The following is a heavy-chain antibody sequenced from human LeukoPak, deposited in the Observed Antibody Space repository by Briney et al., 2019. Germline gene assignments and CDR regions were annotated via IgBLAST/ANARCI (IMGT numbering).Heavy chain of an antibody. CDR3: ASEGDDDYGGKRVL. CDR1: GGSISSHY. J-gene: IGHJ4*02. V-gene: IGHV4-59*11. CDR2: IYYSGST. D-gene: IGHD4-23*01. Sequence: PSETLSLTCTVSGGSISSHYWSWIRQPPGKGLEWIGYIYYSGSTNYNPSLKSRVTISVDTSKNQFSLKLSSVTAADTAVYYCASEGDDDYGGKRVLWGQGTLVTVSS.